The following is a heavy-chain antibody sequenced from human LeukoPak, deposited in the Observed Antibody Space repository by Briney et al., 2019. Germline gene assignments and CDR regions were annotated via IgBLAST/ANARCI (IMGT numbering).Heavy chain of an antibody. CDR2: ISAYNGNT. Sequence: ASVKVSCKVSGYTLTELSMHWVRQAPGQGLEWMGWISAYNGNTNYARKLQGRVTMTTDTSTSTAYMELRSLRSDDTAVYYCARDRASIFGVIDYWGQGTLVTVSS. CDR1: GYTLTELS. CDR3: ARDRASIFGVIDY. J-gene: IGHJ4*02. V-gene: IGHV1-18*01. D-gene: IGHD3-3*01.